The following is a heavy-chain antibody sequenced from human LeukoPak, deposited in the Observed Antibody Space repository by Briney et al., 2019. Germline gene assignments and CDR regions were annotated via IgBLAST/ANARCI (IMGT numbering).Heavy chain of an antibody. CDR3: ARDLMGIAYRGAFYY. V-gene: IGHV3-23*01. CDR2: ISGGGGST. D-gene: IGHD6-13*01. Sequence: GGSLRLSCAVSGFIFSSYAMSWVRQAPGKGLDWVSAISGGGGSTYYADSVKGRFTISRDNAKNSLYLQMNSLRAEDTAVYYCARDLMGIAYRGAFYYWGQGTLVTVSS. CDR1: GFIFSSYA. J-gene: IGHJ4*02.